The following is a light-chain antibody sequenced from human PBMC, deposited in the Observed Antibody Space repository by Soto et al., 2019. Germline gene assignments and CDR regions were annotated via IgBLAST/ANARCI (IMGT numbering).Light chain of an antibody. J-gene: IGKJ1*01. CDR2: AAS. CDR1: QSVSSRF. Sequence: EIVLTQSPGTLSLSPGERATLSCRASQSVSSRFLAWYQQKPGQAPRLLMYAASSRATGIPDRFSGTGSGTDFTLTISRLEPEDFAVYYCQQYGSSRTFGQGTKVDIK. CDR3: QQYGSSRT. V-gene: IGKV3-20*01.